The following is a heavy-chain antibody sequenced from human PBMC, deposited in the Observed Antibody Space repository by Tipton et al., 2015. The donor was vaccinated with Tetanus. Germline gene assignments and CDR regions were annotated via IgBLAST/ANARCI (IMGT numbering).Heavy chain of an antibody. Sequence: QLVQSGAEVKKPGASVKVSCKASGYTLTSYHMHWVRQAPGQGLEWMGIIIPSGGNTRHAQKFQGRVTMTRDTSTSTVYMELSSLRSEDTAVYYCARDGGSYYTDYWGQGTLVTVSS. V-gene: IGHV1-46*01. CDR1: GYTLTSYH. J-gene: IGHJ4*02. D-gene: IGHD1-26*01. CDR2: IIPSGGNT. CDR3: ARDGGSYYTDY.